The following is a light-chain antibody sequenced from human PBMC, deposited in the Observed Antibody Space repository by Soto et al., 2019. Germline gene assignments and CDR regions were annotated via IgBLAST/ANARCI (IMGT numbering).Light chain of an antibody. CDR1: QSISNNY. Sequence: EIVLTQSPGTLSLSPGDRATLSCRASQSISNNYLAWYQQKPGQAPRLLLYGASSRAIGIPDRFSGSGSGTDFTLNISRLEPEDFAVYYCQQYDTSPPLTFGGGTKVEIK. V-gene: IGKV3-20*01. CDR3: QQYDTSPPLT. CDR2: GAS. J-gene: IGKJ4*01.